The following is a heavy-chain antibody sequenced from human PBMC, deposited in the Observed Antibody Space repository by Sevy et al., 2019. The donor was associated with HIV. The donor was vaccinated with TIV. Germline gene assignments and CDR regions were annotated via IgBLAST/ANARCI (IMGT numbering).Heavy chain of an antibody. Sequence: GGSLRLSCAASGLTLTTTGMSWVRQAPGKGLEWVTGVRSDGATYYADSVMDRFTVSRDNSKNPLYLQLNSLRADDTAVFYCAGGVTPMLPDLDYWGQGTLVTVSS. CDR3: AGGVTPMLPDLDY. V-gene: IGHV3-23*01. D-gene: IGHD3-16*01. J-gene: IGHJ4*02. CDR2: VRSDGAT. CDR1: GLTLTTTG.